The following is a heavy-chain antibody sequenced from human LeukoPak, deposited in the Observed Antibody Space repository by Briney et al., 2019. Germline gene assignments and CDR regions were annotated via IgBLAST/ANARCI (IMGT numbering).Heavy chain of an antibody. CDR2: SADGSTTK. Sequence: SGGSLRLSCVGSGFGFGDFGMSWVRQAPGKGLEWVSYSADGSTTKYYADSVKGRFIISRDNAKNSLYLQMNSLRAEDTALYYCAKEYSRGFDYWGQGTLVTVSS. CDR3: AKEYSRGFDY. V-gene: IGHV3-48*04. CDR1: GFGFGDFG. J-gene: IGHJ4*02. D-gene: IGHD6-13*01.